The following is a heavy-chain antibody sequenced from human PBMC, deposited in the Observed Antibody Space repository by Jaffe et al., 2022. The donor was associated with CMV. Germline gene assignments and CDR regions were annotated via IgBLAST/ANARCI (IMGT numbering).Heavy chain of an antibody. CDR3: AKGKGAFGEPPDY. CDR1: GFTFSSYG. V-gene: IGHV3-30*18. D-gene: IGHD3-10*01. J-gene: IGHJ4*02. CDR2: ISYDGSNK. Sequence: QVQLVESGGGVVQPGRSLRLSCAASGFTFSSYGMHWVRQAPGKGLEWVAVISYDGSNKYYADSVKGRFTISRDNSKNTLYLQMNSLRAEDTAVYYCAKGKGAFGEPPDYWGQGTLVTVSS.